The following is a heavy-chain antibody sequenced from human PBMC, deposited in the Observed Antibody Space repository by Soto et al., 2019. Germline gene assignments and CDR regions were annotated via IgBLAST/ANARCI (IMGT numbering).Heavy chain of an antibody. D-gene: IGHD5-18*01. V-gene: IGHV4-39*01. Sequence: SETLSLTCPVSGGSISSSSYYWGWIRQPPGKGLDRMWSIYYSVSTYYNPSLKSRVTISVDTSKNQFSLKLSSVTAADTAVYYCARQSIPKGIQLWLHYYYYGMDVWGQGATVTVSS. CDR1: GGSISSSSYY. CDR3: ARQSIPKGIQLWLHYYYYGMDV. J-gene: IGHJ6*02. CDR2: IYYSVST.